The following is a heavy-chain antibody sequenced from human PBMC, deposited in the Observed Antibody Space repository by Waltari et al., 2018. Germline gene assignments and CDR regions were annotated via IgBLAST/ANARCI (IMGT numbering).Heavy chain of an antibody. J-gene: IGHJ4*02. CDR3: TTDLGGYQKYYFNS. V-gene: IGHV1-69*01. CDR2: FIPIFGTA. CDR1: GGSFRSYS. D-gene: IGHD5-12*01. Sequence: QVQLLQSGAEVKKPGSSVKVSCKTSGGSFRSYSFSWVRQAPGQGPQWLGGFIPIFGTATYPQKFQGRVTITADESTSTTYMELSGLTSDDTAVYYCTTDLGGYQKYYFNSWGQGTLVTVSS.